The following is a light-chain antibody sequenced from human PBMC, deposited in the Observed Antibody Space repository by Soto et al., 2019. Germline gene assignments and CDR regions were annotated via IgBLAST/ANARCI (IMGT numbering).Light chain of an antibody. CDR1: QSVLYSPNNKNY. CDR2: WAS. CDR3: QQYYSTPLS. J-gene: IGKJ4*01. Sequence: DIVMTQSPDSLTVSLGERATINCKSSQSVLYSPNNKNYLAWYQQKPGQPPKLLIYWASTRESGVPDRFSGSGSGTDFTLTISSLQAEDVAVYYCQQYYSTPLSFGGGTKVEIK. V-gene: IGKV4-1*01.